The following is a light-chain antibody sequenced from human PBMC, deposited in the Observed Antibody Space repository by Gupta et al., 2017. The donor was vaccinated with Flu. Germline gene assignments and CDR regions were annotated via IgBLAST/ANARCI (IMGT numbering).Light chain of an antibody. CDR3: RQALQAPYT. V-gene: IGKV2-28*01. Sequence: DIVLTQSPLSLPVTPGEPASISCRSSQSRLHSNGNNYFAWYLQRPGQSPHLLIYLGSTRASGVPDRFSGSGSGTDFTLRISSVEAEDVGVYFCRQALQAPYTFGQGTKLEIK. J-gene: IGKJ2*01. CDR2: LGS. CDR1: QSRLHSNGNNY.